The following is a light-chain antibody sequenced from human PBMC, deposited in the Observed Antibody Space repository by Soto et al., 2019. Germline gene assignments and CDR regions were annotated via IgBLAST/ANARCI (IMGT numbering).Light chain of an antibody. Sequence: QSALTQPPSVSGSPGQSVTISCTGTSSDVGSYNRVSWYQQPPGTAPKLMIYEVSNRPSGVPDRFSGSKSGNTASLTVSGLQAEDEADYYCGSYTSSSTFLGGGTKVTVL. CDR2: EVS. J-gene: IGLJ2*01. CDR1: SSDVGSYNR. CDR3: GSYTSSSTF. V-gene: IGLV2-18*02.